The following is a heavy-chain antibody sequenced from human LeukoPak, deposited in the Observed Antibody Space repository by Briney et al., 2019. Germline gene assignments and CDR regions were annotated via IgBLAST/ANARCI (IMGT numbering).Heavy chain of an antibody. J-gene: IGHJ6*02. CDR3: ARNPFDMTGTTFVLDYYYYGMDV. Sequence: ASVKVSCKASGYTFTSYYMHWVRQAPGQGLEWMGIINPSGGSTSYAQKFQGRVTMTRDTSTSTVYMELSSLRSDDTAVYYCARNPFDMTGTTFVLDYYYYGMDVWGQGTTVTVSS. CDR1: GYTFTSYY. D-gene: IGHD1-20*01. CDR2: INPSGGST. V-gene: IGHV1-46*01.